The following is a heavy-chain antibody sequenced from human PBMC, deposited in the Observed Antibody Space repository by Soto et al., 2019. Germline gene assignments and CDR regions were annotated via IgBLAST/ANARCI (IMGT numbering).Heavy chain of an antibody. D-gene: IGHD3-3*01. Sequence: PSQTLSLTCAVYGGSFSGYYWSWIRQPPWKWLEWIGEINHSGSTNYYPSLKSRVTISVDTSKNQFSLKLSSVTAADTAVYYCARENRITIFGVVTRINLNWFDPWGQGTLVTVSS. CDR1: GGSFSGYY. J-gene: IGHJ5*02. CDR2: INHSGST. V-gene: IGHV4-34*01. CDR3: ARENRITIFGVVTRINLNWFDP.